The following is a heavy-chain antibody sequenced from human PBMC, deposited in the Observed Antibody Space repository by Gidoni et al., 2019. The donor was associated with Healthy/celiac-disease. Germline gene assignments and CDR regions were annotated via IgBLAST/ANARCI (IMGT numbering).Heavy chain of an antibody. D-gene: IGHD3-10*01. J-gene: IGHJ6*02. Sequence: QVQLVQSGAEVKKPGASVKVSCKAAGYNFTSYDINWVRQATGQGLEWMGWMNPNSGNTGYAQQFQGRVTMTRNTSISTAYMELSSLRSEDTAVYYCARIPGAPVWFGELLTPDYYYYGMDVWGQGTTVTVSS. CDR2: MNPNSGNT. CDR1: GYNFTSYD. CDR3: ARIPGAPVWFGELLTPDYYYYGMDV. V-gene: IGHV1-8*01.